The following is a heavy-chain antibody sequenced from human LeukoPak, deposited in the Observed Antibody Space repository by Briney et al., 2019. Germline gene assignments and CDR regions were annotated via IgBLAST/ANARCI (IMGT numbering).Heavy chain of an antibody. CDR2: INPKSGNT. CDR1: GYTFTGYY. Sequence: ASVKVSCKTSGYTFTGYYMHWVRQAPGQGLEWMGRINPKSGNTGYAQKFQGRVTMTRNTSISTAYMELSSLRSEDTAVYYCARGRRGIVVVPATYYFDYWGQGTLVTVSS. D-gene: IGHD2-2*01. J-gene: IGHJ4*02. V-gene: IGHV1-8*02. CDR3: ARGRRGIVVVPATYYFDY.